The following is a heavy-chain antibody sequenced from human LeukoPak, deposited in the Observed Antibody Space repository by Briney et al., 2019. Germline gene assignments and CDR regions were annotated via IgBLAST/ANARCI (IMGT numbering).Heavy chain of an antibody. Sequence: ASAKVSCKASGYTLTTYYMHWVRQAPGQGLEWMGTINPSGGSTSYAQKFQGRVTMTRDTSTSTVYMELSSLRSEDTAVYYCARRTAYHYIDVWGKGTTVTVSS. CDR3: ARRTAYHYIDV. J-gene: IGHJ6*03. D-gene: IGHD2-21*01. CDR2: INPSGGST. CDR1: GYTLTTYY. V-gene: IGHV1-46*01.